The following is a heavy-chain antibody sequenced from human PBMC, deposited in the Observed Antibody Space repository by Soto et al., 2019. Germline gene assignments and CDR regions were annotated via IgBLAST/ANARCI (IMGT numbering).Heavy chain of an antibody. CDR3: ARARSGSYFVLEY. D-gene: IGHD3-10*01. CDR1: GGSVNSGSYY. CDR2: IYSRGNT. Sequence: QVQLQESGPGLVKPSQTLSLTCTISGGSVNSGSYYWTWIRQHPVKVLEWIGYIYSRGNTYYNPSFKTRLSRALDTSKSQFSLSLSSVTAADTAVYYCARARSGSYFVLEYLVLGTQVTVSS. V-gene: IGHV4-31*03. J-gene: IGHJ4*02.